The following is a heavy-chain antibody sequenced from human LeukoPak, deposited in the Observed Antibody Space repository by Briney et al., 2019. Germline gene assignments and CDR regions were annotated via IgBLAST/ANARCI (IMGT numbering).Heavy chain of an antibody. Sequence: ASVKVSCKASGYTFTNFDINWVRQATGQGLEWMAWMNPNNGNTGNAQKFQGRVTITWDSSISTAYMELSSLRSEDTAVYYCARVGYSNSYDLWGQGTLVTVSS. J-gene: IGHJ5*02. CDR2: MNPNNGNT. CDR1: GYTFTNFD. V-gene: IGHV1-8*03. D-gene: IGHD4-11*01. CDR3: ARVGYSNSYDL.